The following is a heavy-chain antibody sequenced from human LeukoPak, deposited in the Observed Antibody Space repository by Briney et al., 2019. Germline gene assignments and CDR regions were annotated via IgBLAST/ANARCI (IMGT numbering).Heavy chain of an antibody. CDR1: GYTLTRYY. D-gene: IGHD3-10*01. CDR3: ARAGVLLWFGESHDAFDI. V-gene: IGHV1-46*01. Sequence: ASVKVSCKASGYTLTRYYMHGVRQAPGQGLEWMGIINPSGGSTSYAQKFQGRVTMTRDTSTSTVYMELSSLRSEDTAVYYCARAGVLLWFGESHDAFDIWGQGTMVTVSS. J-gene: IGHJ3*02. CDR2: INPSGGST.